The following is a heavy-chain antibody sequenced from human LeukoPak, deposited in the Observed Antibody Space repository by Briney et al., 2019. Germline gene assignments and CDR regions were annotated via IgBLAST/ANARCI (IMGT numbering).Heavy chain of an antibody. CDR1: GFTFSIYA. Sequence: GGSLRLSCAASGFTFSIYAMYWVRQAPGKGLEWVAVISNDASNKYYADSVKGRFTISRDNSKNTLYLQMNSLRAEDTAVYYCAKVRYVGYYFDTWGQGTLVTVSS. J-gene: IGHJ4*02. D-gene: IGHD3-9*01. CDR2: ISNDASNK. V-gene: IGHV3-30-3*01. CDR3: AKVRYVGYYFDT.